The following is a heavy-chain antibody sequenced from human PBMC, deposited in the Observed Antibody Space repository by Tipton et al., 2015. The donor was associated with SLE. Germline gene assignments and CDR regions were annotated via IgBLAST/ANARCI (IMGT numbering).Heavy chain of an antibody. CDR2: IYYSGST. CDR1: GGSISRSSYY. CDR3: ARHKDVSSGLRI. Sequence: TLSLTCTVSGGSISRSSYYWGWIRQPPGKGLEWIGYIYYSGSTNYNPSLKSRVTISVDTSKNQFSLKLSSVTAADTAVYYCARHKDVSSGLRIWGQGTLVTVSS. D-gene: IGHD6-19*01. J-gene: IGHJ4*02. V-gene: IGHV4-61*05.